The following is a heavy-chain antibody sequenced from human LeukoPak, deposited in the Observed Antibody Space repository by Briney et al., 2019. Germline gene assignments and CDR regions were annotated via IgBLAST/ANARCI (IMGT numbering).Heavy chain of an antibody. CDR2: ICWNSGSI. V-gene: IGHV3-9*01. D-gene: IGHD3-16*01. J-gene: IGHJ3*02. Sequence: GRSLRLSCAASGFTFDDYAMHWVRPAPGKGVEGVSGICWNSGSIGYADSVKGRFTISRDNAKDSLYLQMNSVRAEATALYYCAKDGGDSSPDDAFDIWGQGTMVTVSS. CDR1: GFTFDDYA. CDR3: AKDGGDSSPDDAFDI.